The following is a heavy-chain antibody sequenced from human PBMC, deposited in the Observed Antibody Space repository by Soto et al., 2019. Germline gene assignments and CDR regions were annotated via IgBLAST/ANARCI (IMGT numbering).Heavy chain of an antibody. J-gene: IGHJ6*02. CDR2: IYYSGST. Sequence: SETLSLTCTVSGGSISSGGYYWSWIRQHPGKGLEWIGYIYYSGSTYYNPSLKSRVTISVDTSKNQFSLKLSSVTAADTAVYYCARETVTNSYYYYYGMDVWGQGTTVTVSS. CDR3: ARETVTNSYYYYYGMDV. CDR1: GGSISSGGYY. D-gene: IGHD4-17*01. V-gene: IGHV4-31*03.